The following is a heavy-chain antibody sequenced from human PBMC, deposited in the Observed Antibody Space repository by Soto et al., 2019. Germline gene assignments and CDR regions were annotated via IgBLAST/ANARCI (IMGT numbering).Heavy chain of an antibody. CDR1: GFTFSSYA. CDR3: AKDLIDDYVWGTLGFDY. V-gene: IGHV3-23*01. D-gene: IGHD3-16*01. Sequence: GGSLRLSCAASGFTFSSYAMSWVRQAPGKGLEWVSAISGSGGSTYYADSVKGRFTISRDNSKNTLYLQMNSLRAEDTAVYYCAKDLIDDYVWGTLGFDYWGQGTLVTVSS. J-gene: IGHJ4*02. CDR2: ISGSGGST.